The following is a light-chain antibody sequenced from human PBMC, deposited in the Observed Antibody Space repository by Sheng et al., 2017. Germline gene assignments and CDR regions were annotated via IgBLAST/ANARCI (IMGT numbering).Light chain of an antibody. CDR2: AAS. CDR1: QDIST. Sequence: DIQMTQSPSSVSASVGDRVTITCRASQDISTLAWYQQKPGKAPKLLIYAASSLQSGVPSRFSGSGSGTEFTLTISSLQPEDFATYYCQQAHSFPYTFGQGTKLEI. V-gene: IGKV1-12*01. CDR3: QQAHSFPYT. J-gene: IGKJ2*01.